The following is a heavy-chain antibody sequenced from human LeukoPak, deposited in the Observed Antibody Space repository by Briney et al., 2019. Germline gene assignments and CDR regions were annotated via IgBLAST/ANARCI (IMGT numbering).Heavy chain of an antibody. J-gene: IGHJ4*02. V-gene: IGHV3-74*01. D-gene: IGHD5-24*01. CDR2: INNDGSYI. CDR3: ARDGSAYNFDY. Sequence: GGSLRLSCAASGFTFSPSWMHWVRQAPGKGLEWVSRINNDGSYINYADSVKGRFTISRDNAKNTLNLQMNSLRAEDTAVYFRARDGSAYNFDYWGQGVLVTVSS. CDR1: GFTFSPSW.